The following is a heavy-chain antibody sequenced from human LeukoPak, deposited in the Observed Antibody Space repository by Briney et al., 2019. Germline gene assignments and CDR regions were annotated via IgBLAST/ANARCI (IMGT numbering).Heavy chain of an antibody. Sequence: GASVKVSCKASGGTFISYAISWVRQAPGQGLEWMGGIIPIFGTANYAQKFQGRVTITADESTSTAYMELSSLRSEDTAVYYCARPSYVDTAIDAPLYYGMDVWGQGTTVTVSS. J-gene: IGHJ6*02. CDR2: IIPIFGTA. CDR3: ARPSYVDTAIDAPLYYGMDV. CDR1: GGTFISYA. V-gene: IGHV1-69*13. D-gene: IGHD5-18*01.